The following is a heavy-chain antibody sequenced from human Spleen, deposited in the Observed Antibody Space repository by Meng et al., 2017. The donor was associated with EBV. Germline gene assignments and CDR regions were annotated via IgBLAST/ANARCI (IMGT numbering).Heavy chain of an antibody. CDR3: ARDSHGYYFFDF. CDR1: GVSISSGSYF. J-gene: IGHJ4*02. Sequence: QRKRPVCRSGLVQPIQSLSLTCTVSGVSISSGSYFWCWVRQPPGKGLEWIGNIFQTGSTYYNSSLKSRVTISVGRSKHQFSLKLTSVTPADTAVYYCARDSHGYYFFDFWGPGTLVTVSS. V-gene: IGHV4-30-2*01. D-gene: IGHD3-22*01. CDR2: IFQTGST.